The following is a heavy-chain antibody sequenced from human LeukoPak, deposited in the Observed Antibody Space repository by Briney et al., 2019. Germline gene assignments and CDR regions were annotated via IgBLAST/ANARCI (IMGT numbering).Heavy chain of an antibody. Sequence: GGSLRLSCAASGFTFRNAWMSWVRQAPGKGLEWVGRIKKKTEGGTTDYAAPVKGRFTISRDDSKNTLYLQMNSLKTEDTAVYYCTTAVGGTEDFDYWGQGSLVTVSS. V-gene: IGHV3-15*01. CDR1: GFTFRNAW. CDR3: TTAVGGTEDFDY. J-gene: IGHJ4*02. CDR2: IKKKTEGGTT. D-gene: IGHD1-26*01.